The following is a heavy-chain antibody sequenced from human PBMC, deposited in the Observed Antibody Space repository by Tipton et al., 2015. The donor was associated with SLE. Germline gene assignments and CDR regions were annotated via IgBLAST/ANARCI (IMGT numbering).Heavy chain of an antibody. CDR3: ARGYYYDTTGYRSWMDP. CDR1: GGSISSYY. J-gene: IGHJ5*02. Sequence: LRLSCTVSGGSISSYYWSWIRQSAGKGLEWIGRIYTSGSTKYNPSLKSRVTLSLDTSKNQFSLNLNSVTAADTAVYYCARGYYYDTTGYRSWMDPWGQGTLVTVSS. V-gene: IGHV4-4*07. D-gene: IGHD3-22*01. CDR2: IYTSGST.